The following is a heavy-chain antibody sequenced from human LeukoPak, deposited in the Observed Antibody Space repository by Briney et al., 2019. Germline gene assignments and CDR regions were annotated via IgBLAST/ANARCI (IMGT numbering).Heavy chain of an antibody. Sequence: PGGSLRLSCAASGFTFDDYAMHWVRQAPGKGLEWVSGISWNSGYIGYADSVKGRFTISRDNAKNSLYLQMNSLRAEDTALYYCAKDSAVGTYDYWGQGTLVTVSS. CDR2: ISWNSGYI. V-gene: IGHV3-9*01. CDR3: AKDSAVGTYDY. CDR1: GFTFDDYA. J-gene: IGHJ4*02. D-gene: IGHD1-26*01.